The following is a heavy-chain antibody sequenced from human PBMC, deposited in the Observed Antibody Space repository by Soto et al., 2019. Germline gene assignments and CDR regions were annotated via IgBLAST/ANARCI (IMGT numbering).Heavy chain of an antibody. Sequence: SETLSLTCAVYGGSFSGYYWSWIRQPPGKGLEWIGEINHSGSTNYNPSLKSRVTISVDTSKNQFSLKLSSVTAADTAVYYCARGRHILTYYSYGMDVWGQGTTVTVSS. V-gene: IGHV4-34*01. J-gene: IGHJ6*02. CDR1: GGSFSGYY. CDR3: ARGRHILTYYSYGMDV. CDR2: INHSGST. D-gene: IGHD3-9*01.